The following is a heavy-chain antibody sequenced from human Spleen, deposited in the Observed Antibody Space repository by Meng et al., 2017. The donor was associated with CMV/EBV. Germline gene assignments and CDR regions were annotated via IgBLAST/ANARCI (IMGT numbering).Heavy chain of an antibody. CDR3: AREGYFVRFDP. Sequence: CPVSGVSLSSTSYYWGWIRQPPGKELEWIGNIYYGGSTHYNPSLNSRVTISVDTSKNQFSLKLSSVTAADTAVYYCAREGYFVRFDPWGQGTLVTVSS. CDR2: IYYGGST. V-gene: IGHV4-39*07. D-gene: IGHD3-9*01. J-gene: IGHJ5*02. CDR1: GVSLSSTSYY.